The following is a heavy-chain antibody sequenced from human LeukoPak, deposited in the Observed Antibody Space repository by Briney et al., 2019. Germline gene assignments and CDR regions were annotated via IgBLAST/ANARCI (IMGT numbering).Heavy chain of an antibody. Sequence: GGSLRLSCAASGFTFSSYSMNWVRQAPGKGLEWVSSISSSSSYIYYAGSVRGRFTISRDNAKNSLYLQMDSLRAEDTAVYNCARDAYSGSHALDHWGQGTLVTVSS. CDR1: GFTFSSYS. CDR2: ISSSSSYI. D-gene: IGHD1-26*01. CDR3: ARDAYSGSHALDH. V-gene: IGHV3-21*01. J-gene: IGHJ4*02.